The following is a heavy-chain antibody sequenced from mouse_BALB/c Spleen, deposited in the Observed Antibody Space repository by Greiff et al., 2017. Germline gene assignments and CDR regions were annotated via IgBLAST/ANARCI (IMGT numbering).Heavy chain of an antibody. CDR1: GFTFSSYA. CDR3: ARDNGNYPWFAY. J-gene: IGHJ3*01. Sequence: EVKLVESGGGLVKPGGSLKLSCAASGFTFSSYAMSWVRQSPEKRLEWVAEISSGGSYTYYPDTVTGRFTISRDNAKNTLYLEMSSLRSEDTAMYYCARDNGNYPWFAYGGQGTLVTVSA. D-gene: IGHD2-1*01. V-gene: IGHV5-9-4*01. CDR2: ISSGGSYT.